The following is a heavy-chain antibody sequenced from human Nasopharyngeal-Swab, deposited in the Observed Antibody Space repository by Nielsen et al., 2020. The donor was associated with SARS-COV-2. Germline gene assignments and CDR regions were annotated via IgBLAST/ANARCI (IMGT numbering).Heavy chain of an antibody. CDR3: ARKYCNGDCYFDY. J-gene: IGHJ4*02. D-gene: IGHD2-21*02. CDR1: GGSISSGFYS. Sequence: SETLSLTCAVSGGSISSGFYSWSWIRQPPGKGLEWIGYIYHSGNTYYNPSLKSRVTISVDRSKNQSSLRLSSVTAADTAVYYCARKYCNGDCYFDYWGQGTLVTVSS. V-gene: IGHV4-30-2*01. CDR2: IYHSGNT.